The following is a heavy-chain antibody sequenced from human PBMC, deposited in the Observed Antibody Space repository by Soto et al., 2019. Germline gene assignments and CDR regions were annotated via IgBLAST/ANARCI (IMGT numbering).Heavy chain of an antibody. D-gene: IGHD5-12*01. Sequence: QVQLVESGGGLAKPGGALRLSFAASGFIFPDYSMTWIRQAPGKGLEWVSYILNGDKTTHNANSVKGRFTVSRDNAKKVLLLQMSSMRVDDTAVYYCARDPKRRDGYNFDSWGRGALVTVSS. CDR3: ARDPKRRDGYNFDS. CDR1: GFIFPDYS. V-gene: IGHV3-11*01. CDR2: ILNGDKTT. J-gene: IGHJ4*02.